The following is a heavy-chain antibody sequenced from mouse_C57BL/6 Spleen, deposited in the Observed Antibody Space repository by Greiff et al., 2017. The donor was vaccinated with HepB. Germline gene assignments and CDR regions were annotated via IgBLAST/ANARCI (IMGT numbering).Heavy chain of an antibody. CDR3: ARRGITTVVAPHWYFDV. CDR2: INPSSGYT. Sequence: QVQLQQSGAELARPGASVKMSCKASGYTFTSYTMHWVKQRPGQGLEWIGYINPSSGYTKYNQKFKDKATLTADKSSSTAYMQLSSLTSEDSAVYYCARRGITTVVAPHWYFDVWGTGTTVTVSS. V-gene: IGHV1-4*01. CDR1: GYTFTSYT. D-gene: IGHD1-1*01. J-gene: IGHJ1*03.